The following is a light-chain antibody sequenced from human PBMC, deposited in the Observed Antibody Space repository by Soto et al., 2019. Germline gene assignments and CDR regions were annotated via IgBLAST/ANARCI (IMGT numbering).Light chain of an antibody. CDR3: QEYNGNSGLT. Sequence: DIQMTQSPSTLSASVGDRVTITCRASQNIRSWLAWYQQKPGKAPELLIYSASGLESGVPSRFSGSGSGTEFTLTISSLQPDDFATYYCQEYNGNSGLTFVGGTKVEIK. CDR2: SAS. V-gene: IGKV1-5*03. CDR1: QNIRSW. J-gene: IGKJ4*01.